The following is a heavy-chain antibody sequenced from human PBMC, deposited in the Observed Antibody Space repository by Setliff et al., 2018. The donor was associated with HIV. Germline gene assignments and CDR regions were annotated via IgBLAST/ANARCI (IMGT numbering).Heavy chain of an antibody. CDR2: ILSSGRT. CDR3: ARPHSGRGGGAYFDP. Sequence: SETLSLTCTVSGTSISSGTYYWSWIRQPAGKGLEWVGHILSSGRTNYNPSLKSRVTISIDTSKNQCSLKLRSVTAADTAVYHCARPHSGRGGGAYFDPWGQGILVTVSS. J-gene: IGHJ5*02. CDR1: GTSISSGTYY. V-gene: IGHV4-61*09. D-gene: IGHD6-19*01.